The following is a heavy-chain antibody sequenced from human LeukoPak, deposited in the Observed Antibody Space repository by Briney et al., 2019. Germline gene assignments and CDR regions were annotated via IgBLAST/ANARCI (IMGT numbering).Heavy chain of an antibody. D-gene: IGHD6-19*01. CDR1: GFTVSSNY. CDR2: ISVRGTYK. CDR3: AGGTGTGWSDY. V-gene: IGHV3-21*06. J-gene: IGHJ4*02. Sequence: GGSLRLSCAAFGFTVSSNYMSWVRQAPGKGLEWVSSISVRGTYKSYADSVQGRFTISRDNAKNSLYLQMNSLRAEDTAVYYCAGGTGTGWSDYWGQGTLVTVSS.